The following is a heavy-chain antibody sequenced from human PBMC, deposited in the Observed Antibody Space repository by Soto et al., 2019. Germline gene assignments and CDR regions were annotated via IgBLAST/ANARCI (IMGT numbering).Heavy chain of an antibody. Sequence: EVQLLESGGGLVQPGGSLRLSCAASGFTFATYTMSWVRQTPGKGLGWVSAITGSDGRTYYADSVKGRFTISRDNSKKTLYLQMNSLGAEDTAVYYCAKHSAATIRVGFDYWGQGTLVTVSS. D-gene: IGHD5-12*01. V-gene: IGHV3-23*01. J-gene: IGHJ4*02. CDR2: ITGSDGRT. CDR1: GFTFATYT. CDR3: AKHSAATIRVGFDY.